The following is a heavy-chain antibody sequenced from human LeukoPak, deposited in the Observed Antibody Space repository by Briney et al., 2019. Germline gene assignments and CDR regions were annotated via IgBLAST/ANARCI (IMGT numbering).Heavy chain of an antibody. CDR1: GFTFGNSW. V-gene: IGHV3-74*01. Sequence: GGSLRLSCAGSGFTFGNSWVHWVRQAPGKGLVWVSLINADGSTATYADSVKGRFTISRDNARNTLSLQMNSLTIVDTAVYYCVVVVEPPDSDGFDVWGQGTMITVSS. D-gene: IGHD1-14*01. CDR2: INADGSTA. J-gene: IGHJ3*01. CDR3: VVVVEPPDSDGFDV.